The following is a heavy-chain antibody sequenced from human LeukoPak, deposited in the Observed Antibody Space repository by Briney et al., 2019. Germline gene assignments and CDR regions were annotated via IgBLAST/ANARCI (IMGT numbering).Heavy chain of an antibody. CDR1: GGTFSSYT. V-gene: IGHV1-69*04. J-gene: IGHJ3*02. Sequence: SVKVSCKASGGTFSSYTISWVRQAPGQGLEWMGRIVPILGIANYAQKFQGRVTITADKSTSTAYMELSSLRSEDTAVYYCARDLEAFDAFDIWGQGTMVTVSS. CDR2: IVPILGIA. CDR3: ARDLEAFDAFDI. D-gene: IGHD1-1*01.